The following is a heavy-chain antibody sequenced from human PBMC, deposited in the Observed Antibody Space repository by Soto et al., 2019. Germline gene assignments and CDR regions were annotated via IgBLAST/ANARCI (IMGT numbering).Heavy chain of an antibody. V-gene: IGHV4-30-2*01. CDR1: GGSISSGGYS. Sequence: QLKLQESGSGLVKPSQTLSLTCAVPGGSISSGGYSWSWIRQPPGKGLEWIGYIYHSGSTYYNPSLKSRVTISVDRSKNQFSLKLSSVTAADTAVYYCARVPDRWGQGTLVTVSS. CDR3: ARVPDR. CDR2: IYHSGST. D-gene: IGHD2-2*01. J-gene: IGHJ5*02.